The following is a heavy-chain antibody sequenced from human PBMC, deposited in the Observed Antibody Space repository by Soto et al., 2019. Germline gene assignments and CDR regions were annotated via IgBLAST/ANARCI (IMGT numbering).Heavy chain of an antibody. CDR2: INHSGST. CDR1: GGSFSGYY. V-gene: IGHV4-34*01. D-gene: IGHD3-3*01. CDR3: ARSIGDYDFWSGDY. Sequence: QVQLQLWGAGLLKPSETLSLTCAVYGGSFSGYYWSWIRQPPGKGLEWIGEINHSGSTNYNPSLKSRVTISVDTSKNQFSLKLSSVTAADTAVYYCARSIGDYDFWSGDYWGQGTLVTVSS. J-gene: IGHJ4*02.